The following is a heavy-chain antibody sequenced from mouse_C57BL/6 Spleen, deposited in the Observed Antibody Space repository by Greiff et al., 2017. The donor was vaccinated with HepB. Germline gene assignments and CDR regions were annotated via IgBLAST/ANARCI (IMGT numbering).Heavy chain of an antibody. CDR2: LYPGDGDT. J-gene: IGHJ3*01. CDR1: GYAFRSSW. Sequence: VKLMESGPELVKPGASVKISCKASGYAFRSSWMNWVKQRPGKGLEWIGRLYPGDGDTNYNGKFKGKATLSAANSSSTAYMQLSSLTSEDSAVYFCARTGYYGSSYGFAYWGQGTLVTVSA. V-gene: IGHV1-82*01. D-gene: IGHD1-1*01. CDR3: ARTGYYGSSYGFAY.